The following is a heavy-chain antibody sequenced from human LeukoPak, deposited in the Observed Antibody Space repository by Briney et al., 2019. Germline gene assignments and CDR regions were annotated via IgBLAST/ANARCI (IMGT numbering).Heavy chain of an antibody. CDR1: GYTFTSYD. CDR2: MNPNSGNT. Sequence: ASVKVSCKASGYTFTSYDINWVRQATGQGPEWMGWMNPNSGNTGYAQKFQGRVTITRNTSISTAYMELSSLRSEDTAVYYCARGGSSSWWGYYYYMDVWGEGTTVTVSS. D-gene: IGHD6-13*01. CDR3: ARGGSSSWWGYYYYMDV. J-gene: IGHJ6*03. V-gene: IGHV1-8*03.